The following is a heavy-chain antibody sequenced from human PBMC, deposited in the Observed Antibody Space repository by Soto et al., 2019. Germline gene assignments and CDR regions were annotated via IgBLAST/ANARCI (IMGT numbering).Heavy chain of an antibody. Sequence: PSETLSLTCTVSGGSISSYYWSWIRQPPGKGLEWIGYIYYSGSTNYNPSIKSRVTISVDTSKNQFSQKLSSVTAADTAVYYCARLDYRTFDFDYWGQGTLVTVSS. CDR3: ARLDYRTFDFDY. D-gene: IGHD4-4*01. CDR1: GGSISSYY. CDR2: IYYSGST. J-gene: IGHJ4*02. V-gene: IGHV4-59*08.